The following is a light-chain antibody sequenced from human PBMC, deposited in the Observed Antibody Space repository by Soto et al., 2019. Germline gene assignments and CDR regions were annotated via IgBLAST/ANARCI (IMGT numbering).Light chain of an antibody. CDR3: QEYYSFPHT. J-gene: IGKJ1*01. CDR1: QGISSY. Sequence: VIWMTQSPSLLSASTGDRVTISCRVSQGISSYLAWYQQKPGKAPELLIYAASTLQSGVPSRFSGSGSGTDFTLTISCLQSEDFATYYCQEYYSFPHTFGQGTKVEIK. CDR2: AAS. V-gene: IGKV1D-8*01.